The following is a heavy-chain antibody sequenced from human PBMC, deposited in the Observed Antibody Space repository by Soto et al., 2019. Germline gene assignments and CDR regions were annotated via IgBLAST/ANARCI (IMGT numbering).Heavy chain of an antibody. CDR2: IFSNDEK. CDR1: GFSLSNARMG. J-gene: IGHJ6*02. D-gene: IGHD5-18*01. CDR3: ARSGYSYGLPYYYYYGMDV. V-gene: IGHV2-26*01. Sequence: SGPTLVNPTETLTLTCTVSGFSLSNARMGVSWIRQPPGKALEWLAHIFSNDEKSYSTSLKSRLTISKDTSKSQVVLTMTNMDPVDTATYYCARSGYSYGLPYYYYYGMDVWGQGTAVTVS.